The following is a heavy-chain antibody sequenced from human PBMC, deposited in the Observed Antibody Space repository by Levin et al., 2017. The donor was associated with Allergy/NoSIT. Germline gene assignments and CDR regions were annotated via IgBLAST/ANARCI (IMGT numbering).Heavy chain of an antibody. D-gene: IGHD3-10*01. Sequence: PSQTLSLTCAVYGGSFSGYFWSWIRQPPGKGLEWIGEINHSGSTNYNPSLKSRVTMSVDTSKNQFSLRLNSVTAADTAVYYCARGRVRSPWFGDFLPTPHCDSWGQGTLVTVSS. CDR1: GGSFSGYF. CDR3: ARGRVRSPWFGDFLPTPHCDS. CDR2: INHSGST. V-gene: IGHV4-34*01. J-gene: IGHJ4*02.